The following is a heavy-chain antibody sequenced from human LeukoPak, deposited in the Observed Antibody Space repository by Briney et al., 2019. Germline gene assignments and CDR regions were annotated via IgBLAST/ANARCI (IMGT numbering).Heavy chain of an antibody. V-gene: IGHV4-61*05. J-gene: IGHJ3*01. CDR2: IYYSGST. CDR3: ARNPGDRKMIDSPHV. D-gene: IGHD3-22*01. CDR1: GGSISSTNYY. Sequence: SETLSLTCTVSGGSISSTNYYWSWIRQPPGKGLEWIGYIYYSGSTNHNPSLKSRVTISVDTSKSQFSLNLRSVTAADTAVYYCARNPGDRKMIDSPHVWGQGTLVTVSS.